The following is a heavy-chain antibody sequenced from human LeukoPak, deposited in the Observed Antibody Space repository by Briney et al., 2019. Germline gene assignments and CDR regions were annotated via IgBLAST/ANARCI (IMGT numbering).Heavy chain of an antibody. V-gene: IGHV3-74*01. J-gene: IGHJ4*02. D-gene: IGHD6-19*01. CDR1: GFTFSSYW. CDR2: INSDGSST. CDR3: ARGYSSAWYGGFDY. Sequence: GGSLRLSCAASGFTFSSYWMPWVRQAPGKGLVWVSRINSDGSSTSYADSVKGRFTISRDNAKNTLYLQMNSLRAEDTAVYYSARGYSSAWYGGFDYWGQGTLVTVSS.